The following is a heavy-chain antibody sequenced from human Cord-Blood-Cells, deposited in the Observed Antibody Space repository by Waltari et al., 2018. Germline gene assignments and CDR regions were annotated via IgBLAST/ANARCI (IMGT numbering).Heavy chain of an antibody. V-gene: IGHV1-18*04. CDR2: ISAYNGNT. D-gene: IGHD3-3*01. CDR1: GYTFTSYG. J-gene: IGHJ6*03. Sequence: QVQLVQSGAEVKKPGASVKVSCKASGYTFTSYGISWVRQAPGQGLEWMGWISAYNGNTNYAQKLQGRVTMTTDTSTSTAYMELRRLRSDDTAVYYFARVVWSGYYYYYYYMDVWGKGTTVTVSS. CDR3: ARVVWSGYYYYYYYMDV.